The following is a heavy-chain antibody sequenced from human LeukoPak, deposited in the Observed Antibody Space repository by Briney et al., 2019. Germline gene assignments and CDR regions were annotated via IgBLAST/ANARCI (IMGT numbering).Heavy chain of an antibody. J-gene: IGHJ4*02. Sequence: PSETLSLTCAVSSYSISSGYYWDWIRQPPGKGLEWIGTIFYSGRAYYNPSLKSRVTMSVDTSKNHFSLKLTSVTAADTAVYFCARDRGGQTGFASGDFDFWGQGTLVTVSS. CDR3: ARDRGGQTGFASGDFDF. D-gene: IGHD1-1*01. CDR1: SYSISSGYY. V-gene: IGHV4-38-2*02. CDR2: IFYSGRA.